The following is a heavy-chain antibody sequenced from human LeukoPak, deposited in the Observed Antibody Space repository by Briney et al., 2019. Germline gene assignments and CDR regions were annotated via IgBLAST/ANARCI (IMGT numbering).Heavy chain of an antibody. CDR2: ISGSGGST. D-gene: IGHD6-13*01. CDR1: GFTFSSYA. CDR3: AKVPASSSWDYYFDY. Sequence: SGGSLRPSCAASGFTFSSYAMSWVRQAPGKGLEWVSAISGSGGSTYYADSVKGRFTISRDNSKNTLYLQMNSLRAEDTAVYYCAKVPASSSWDYYFDYWGQGTLVTVSS. V-gene: IGHV3-23*01. J-gene: IGHJ4*02.